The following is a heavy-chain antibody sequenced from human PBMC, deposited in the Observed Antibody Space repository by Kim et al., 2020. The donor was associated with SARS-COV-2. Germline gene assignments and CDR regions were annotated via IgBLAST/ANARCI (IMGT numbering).Heavy chain of an antibody. CDR2: NT. V-gene: IGHV1-8*01. Sequence: NTGYAQKFQGRVTMTRNTSISTAYMELSSLRSEDTAVYYCARWLTGVIDYWGQGTLVTVSS. D-gene: IGHD7-27*01. J-gene: IGHJ4*02. CDR3: ARWLTGVIDY.